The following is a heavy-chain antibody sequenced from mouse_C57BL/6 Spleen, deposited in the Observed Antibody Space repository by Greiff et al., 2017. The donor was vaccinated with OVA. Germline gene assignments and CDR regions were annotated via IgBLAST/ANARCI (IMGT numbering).Heavy chain of an antibody. CDR1: GFTFSDYG. Sequence: EVKLVESGGGLVKPGGSLKLSCAASGFTFSDYGMHWVRQAPEKGLEWVAYISSGSSTIYYADTVKGRFTISRDNAKNTLFLQMTSLRSEDTAMYYCARADYGSSYDLLYWYFDVWGTGTTVTVSS. V-gene: IGHV5-17*01. CDR2: ISSGSSTI. J-gene: IGHJ1*03. D-gene: IGHD1-1*01. CDR3: ARADYGSSYDLLYWYFDV.